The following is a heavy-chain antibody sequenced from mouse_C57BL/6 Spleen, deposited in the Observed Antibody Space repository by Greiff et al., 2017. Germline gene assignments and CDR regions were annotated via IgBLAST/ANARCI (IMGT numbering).Heavy chain of an antibody. V-gene: IGHV1-77*01. CDR1: GYTFTDYY. J-gene: IGHJ3*01. CDR3: ARQFYYGNYEGFAY. Sequence: VQLQQSGAELVKPGASVKISCKASGYTFTDYYINWVKQRPGQGLEWIGKIGPGSGSTYYNEKFKGKATLTADKSSSTAYMQRSSLTSEDSAVYFCARQFYYGNYEGFAYWGQGTLVTVSA. D-gene: IGHD2-1*01. CDR2: IGPGSGST.